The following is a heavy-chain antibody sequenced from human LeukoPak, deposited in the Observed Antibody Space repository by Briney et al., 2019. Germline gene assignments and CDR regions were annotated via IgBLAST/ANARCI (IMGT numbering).Heavy chain of an antibody. Sequence: AGGSLRLSCAASGFTFSSYWMSWVRQAPGKGLEWVANIKQDGSEKYYVDSVKGRFTISRDNAKNSLYLQMNSLRAEDTAVYYCARDLLGYNYHYMDVWGEGTTVTVSS. V-gene: IGHV3-7*01. CDR2: IKQDGSEK. D-gene: IGHD3-22*01. CDR3: ARDLLGYNYHYMDV. CDR1: GFTFSSYW. J-gene: IGHJ6*03.